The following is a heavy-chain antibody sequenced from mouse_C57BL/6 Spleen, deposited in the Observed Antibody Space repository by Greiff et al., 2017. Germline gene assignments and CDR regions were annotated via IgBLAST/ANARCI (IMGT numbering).Heavy chain of an antibody. D-gene: IGHD1-1*01. Sequence: QVQLQQSGAELVKPGASVKLSCKASGYTFTSYWMHWVKQRPGRGLEWIGRIAPNSGGTKYNEKFKSKATLTVDKPSSTAYMQLSSLTSEDSAVYYCARDNYGSSYWYFDVGGTGTTGTVSS. CDR1: GYTFTSYW. J-gene: IGHJ1*03. CDR3: ARDNYGSSYWYFDV. CDR2: IAPNSGGT. V-gene: IGHV1-72*01.